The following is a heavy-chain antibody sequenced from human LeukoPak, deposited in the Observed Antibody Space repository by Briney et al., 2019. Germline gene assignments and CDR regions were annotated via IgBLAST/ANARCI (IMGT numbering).Heavy chain of an antibody. V-gene: IGHV4-34*01. CDR2: INHSGNT. CDR3: AGRYGDYGDWFDP. CDR1: GGSFSGQH. J-gene: IGHJ5*02. Sequence: SETLSLTCAVYGGSFSGQHWSWIRQPPGKGLEWIGAINHSGNTNYNPSLKSRVNISIDTSKNQFSLKLRSVTAADRAVYYCAGRYGDYGDWFDPWGQGTLVTTSS. D-gene: IGHD4-17*01.